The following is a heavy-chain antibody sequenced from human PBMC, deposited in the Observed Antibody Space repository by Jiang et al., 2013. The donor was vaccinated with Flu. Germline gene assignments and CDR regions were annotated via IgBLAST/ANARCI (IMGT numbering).Heavy chain of an antibody. CDR1: GGSISSYY. J-gene: IGHJ4*02. CDR3: ARDDRGSRLGFDY. Sequence: PGLVKPSETLSLTCTVSGGSISSYYWSWIRQPPGKGLEWIGYIYTSGSTNYNPSLKSRVTISVDTSKNQFSLKLSSVTAADTAVYYCARDDRGSRLGFDYWGQGTLVTVSS. CDR2: IYTSGST. V-gene: IGHV4-4*09. D-gene: IGHD1-26*01.